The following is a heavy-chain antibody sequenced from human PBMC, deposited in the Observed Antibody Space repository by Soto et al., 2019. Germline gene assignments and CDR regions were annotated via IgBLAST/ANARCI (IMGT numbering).Heavy chain of an antibody. CDR1: GFTFSSYS. CDR3: ARDTMVRGVGGHFNWFDP. D-gene: IGHD3-10*01. Sequence: EVQLVESGGGLVKPGGSLRLSCAASGFTFSSYSMNWVRQAPGKGLEWVSSISSSSSYIYYADSVKGRFTISRDNAKNSLYLQMNSLRAEDTAVYYCARDTMVRGVGGHFNWFDPWGQGTLVTVSS. J-gene: IGHJ5*02. V-gene: IGHV3-21*01. CDR2: ISSSSSYI.